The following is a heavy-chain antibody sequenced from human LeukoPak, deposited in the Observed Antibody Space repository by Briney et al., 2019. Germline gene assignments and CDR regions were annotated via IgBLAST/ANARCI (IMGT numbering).Heavy chain of an antibody. J-gene: IGHJ4*02. CDR1: GFTFSSYG. V-gene: IGHV3-7*01. D-gene: IGHD3-3*01. Sequence: GGSLRLSCAASGFTFSSYGMTWVRQAPGKGLELVANIKQDRSEKYYVDSVKGRFTISRDNAKNSLYLQMNSLRAEDTAVYYCARLREIPVFGVVTKSTSYFDYWGQGTLVTVSS. CDR2: IKQDRSEK. CDR3: ARLREIPVFGVVTKSTSYFDY.